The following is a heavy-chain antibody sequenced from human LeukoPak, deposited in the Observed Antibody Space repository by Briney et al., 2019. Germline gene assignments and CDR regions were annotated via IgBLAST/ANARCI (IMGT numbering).Heavy chain of an antibody. Sequence: GESLKISCKGSGYSFTSYWIGWVRQMPGKGLEWMGIIYPGDSDTRYSPSFQGQVTISADKSISTAYLQWSSLKASDTAMYYCARTAVPPYYYYYGMDVWGQGTTVTVSS. CDR2: IYPGDSDT. CDR1: GYSFTSYW. CDR3: ARTAVPPYYYYYGMDV. J-gene: IGHJ6*02. D-gene: IGHD2-2*01. V-gene: IGHV5-51*01.